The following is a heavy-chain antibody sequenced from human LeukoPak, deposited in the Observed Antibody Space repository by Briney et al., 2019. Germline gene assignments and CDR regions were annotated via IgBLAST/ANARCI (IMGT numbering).Heavy chain of an antibody. Sequence: LSLTCTVSGGSISSSSYYWGWIRQPPGKGLEWISYISSSGSSIYYADSVRGRFTISRDNAKNSLYLQMNSLRAEDTALYYCAKSLAAAGIIDYWGQGTLVAVSS. CDR2: ISSSGSSI. CDR1: GGSISSSSYY. CDR3: AKSLAAAGIIDY. D-gene: IGHD6-13*01. V-gene: IGHV3-11*01. J-gene: IGHJ4*02.